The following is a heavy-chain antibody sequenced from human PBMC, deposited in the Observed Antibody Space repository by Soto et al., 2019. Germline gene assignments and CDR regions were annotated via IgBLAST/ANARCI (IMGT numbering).Heavy chain of an antibody. V-gene: IGHV3-23*01. Sequence: GGSLRLSCAASGFTFSSYAMSWVRQAPGKGMEWVSAISGSGGSTYYADSVKGRFTISRDNSKNTLYLQMNSLRAEDTAAYYCAKDQAAGTHFDYWGQGTLATVSS. D-gene: IGHD6-25*01. CDR3: AKDQAAGTHFDY. CDR1: GFTFSSYA. J-gene: IGHJ4*02. CDR2: ISGSGGST.